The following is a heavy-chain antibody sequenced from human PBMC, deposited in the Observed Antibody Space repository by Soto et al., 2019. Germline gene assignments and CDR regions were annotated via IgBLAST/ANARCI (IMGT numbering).Heavy chain of an antibody. CDR3: ARVAGATRADY. CDR2: ISRSSSTI. CDR1: GFTFSSYS. V-gene: IGHV3-48*02. Sequence: EVQLVESGGGLVQPGGSLRLSCAASGFTFSSYSMNWVRQAPGKGLEWVSYISRSSSTIYYADSVKGRFTISRDNAKNSLDLQMNSLRDEDTAVYYCARVAGATRADYWGQGTLVTVSS. J-gene: IGHJ4*02. D-gene: IGHD1-26*01.